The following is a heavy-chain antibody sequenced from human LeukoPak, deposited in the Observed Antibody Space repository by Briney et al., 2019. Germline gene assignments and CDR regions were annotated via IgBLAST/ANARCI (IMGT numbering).Heavy chain of an antibody. Sequence: ASVKVSCKASGYTFTGYSIHWVRQAPGQGLEWMGRINPNSGGTNYAQKFQGRVTMTRDTSINTAYMELSRLRSDDTAVYYCARDYRFFQEQVGPYYSYGLDVWGQGITVTVSS. V-gene: IGHV1-2*02. J-gene: IGHJ6*02. D-gene: IGHD6-13*01. CDR2: INPNSGGT. CDR1: GYTFTGYS. CDR3: ARDYRFFQEQVGPYYSYGLDV.